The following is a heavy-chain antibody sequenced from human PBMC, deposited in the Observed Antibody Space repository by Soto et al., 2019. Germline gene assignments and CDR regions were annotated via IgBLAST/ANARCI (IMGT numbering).Heavy chain of an antibody. CDR1: GGSISSGDYY. CDR2: IYYSGST. J-gene: IGHJ4*02. Sequence: PSETLSLTCTVSGGSISSGDYYWGWIRQPPGKGLEWIGSIYYSGSTYYNPSLKSRVTISVDTSKNQFSLKLSSVTAADTAVYYCARPDSGSYYGGVDYWGQGTLVTVSS. CDR3: ARPDSGSYYGGVDY. V-gene: IGHV4-39*01. D-gene: IGHD1-26*01.